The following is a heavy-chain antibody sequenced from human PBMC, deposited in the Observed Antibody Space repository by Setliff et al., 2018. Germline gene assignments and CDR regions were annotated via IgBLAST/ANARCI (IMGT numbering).Heavy chain of an antibody. J-gene: IGHJ4*02. CDR1: GFTFSSYA. Sequence: GGSLRLSCAASGFTFSSYAMSWVRQAPGKGLEWVAVISYDGTITHYVDSVKGRFSISRDNSQNTLYLQMNSLSPEDTALYYCARDWASGDDHWGRGTLVTVSS. D-gene: IGHD3-10*01. CDR2: ISYDGTIT. V-gene: IGHV3-30*03. CDR3: ARDWASGDDH.